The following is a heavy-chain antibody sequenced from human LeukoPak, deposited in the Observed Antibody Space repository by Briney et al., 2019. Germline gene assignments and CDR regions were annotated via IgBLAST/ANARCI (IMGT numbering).Heavy chain of an antibody. Sequence: SETLSLTCTVSGGSISSSSYYWGWIRQPPGKGLEWIGSIYYSGSTYYNPSLKSRVTISVDTSKNQFSLKLSSVTAADTAVYYCASGGALAGFDFWGQGTLVTVSS. V-gene: IGHV4-39*07. CDR2: IYYSGST. D-gene: IGHD6-19*01. J-gene: IGHJ4*02. CDR1: GGSISSSSYY. CDR3: ASGGALAGFDF.